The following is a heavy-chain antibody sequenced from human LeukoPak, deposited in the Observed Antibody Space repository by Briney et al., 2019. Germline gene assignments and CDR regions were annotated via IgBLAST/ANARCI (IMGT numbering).Heavy chain of an antibody. Sequence: GGSLRLSCAASGFTFSSYSMNWVRQAPGKGLEWVASISSSSSYIYYADSVKGRFTISRANAKTSLYLQMNSLRAAETAVSYCARAGYQLPPFGYWGQGTLVTVSS. CDR3: ARAGYQLPPFGY. D-gene: IGHD2-2*01. CDR1: GFTFSSYS. CDR2: ISSSSSYI. V-gene: IGHV3-21*01. J-gene: IGHJ4*02.